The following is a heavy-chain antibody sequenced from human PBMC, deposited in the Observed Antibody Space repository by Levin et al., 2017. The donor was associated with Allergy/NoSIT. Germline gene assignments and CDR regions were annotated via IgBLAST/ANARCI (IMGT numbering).Heavy chain of an antibody. CDR2: ISSSSSYI. CDR3: ARDLVVGARRDY. D-gene: IGHD1-26*01. CDR1: GFTFSSYS. Sequence: GGSLRLSCAASGFTFSSYSMNWVRQAPGKGLEWVSSISSSSSYIYYADSVKGRFTISRDNAKNSLYLQMNSLRAEDTAVYYCARDLVVGARRDYWGQGTLVTVSS. J-gene: IGHJ4*02. V-gene: IGHV3-21*01.